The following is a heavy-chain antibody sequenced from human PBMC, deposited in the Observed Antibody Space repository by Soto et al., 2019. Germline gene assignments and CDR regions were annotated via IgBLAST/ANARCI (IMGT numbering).Heavy chain of an antibody. CDR2: ISAYNGNT. D-gene: IGHD3-22*01. V-gene: IGHV1-18*01. CDR3: ARRYYDSSGYYLANWFDP. CDR1: GYTFTSYG. Sequence: GASVKVSCKASGYTFTSYGISWVRQAPGQGLEWMGWISAYNGNTNYAQKLQGRVTMTTDTSTSTAYMELRSLRSDDTAVYYCARRYYDSSGYYLANWFDPWGQGTLVTVSS. J-gene: IGHJ5*02.